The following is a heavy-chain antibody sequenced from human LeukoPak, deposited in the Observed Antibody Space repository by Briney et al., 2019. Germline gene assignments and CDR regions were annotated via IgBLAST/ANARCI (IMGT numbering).Heavy chain of an antibody. Sequence: SQTLSLTCTVSGGSISSGGYYWGWIRQPPGKGLEWIGSIYYSGSTYYIPSLKSRVTISVDTSKNQFSLKLSSVTAADTAVYYCARRSNYDFWSGVPPPGWFDPWGQGTLVTVSS. CDR3: ARRSNYDFWSGVPPPGWFDP. CDR2: IYYSGST. V-gene: IGHV4-39*01. CDR1: GGSISSGGYY. D-gene: IGHD3-3*01. J-gene: IGHJ5*02.